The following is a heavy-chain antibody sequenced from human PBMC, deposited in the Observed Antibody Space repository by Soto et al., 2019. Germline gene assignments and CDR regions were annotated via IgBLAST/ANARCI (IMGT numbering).Heavy chain of an antibody. V-gene: IGHV1-69*02. CDR2: IIPILGIA. CDR3: ATSGSYPSAGMDV. J-gene: IGHJ6*02. Sequence: SVKVSCKASGGTFSSYTISWVRQAPGQGLEWMGRIIPILGIANYAQKFQGRVKITADKSTSTAYMELSSLRSEDTAVYYCATSGSYPSAGMDVWGQGTTVTVSS. D-gene: IGHD3-10*01. CDR1: GGTFSSYT.